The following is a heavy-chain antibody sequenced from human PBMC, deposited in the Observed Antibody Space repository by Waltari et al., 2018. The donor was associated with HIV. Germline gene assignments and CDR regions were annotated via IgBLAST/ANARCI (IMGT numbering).Heavy chain of an antibody. D-gene: IGHD3-22*01. Sequence: EVQLVESGGGLVQPGGSLRLSCAASGFTFSSYDMNGGRQATGKGLDWVSAIGTAGDTYYPGSVKGRFTISRENAKNSLYLQMNSLRAGDTAVYYCARGYYDSSGEDAFDIWGQGTMVTVSS. CDR2: IGTAGDT. J-gene: IGHJ3*02. V-gene: IGHV3-13*01. CDR1: GFTFSSYD. CDR3: ARGYYDSSGEDAFDI.